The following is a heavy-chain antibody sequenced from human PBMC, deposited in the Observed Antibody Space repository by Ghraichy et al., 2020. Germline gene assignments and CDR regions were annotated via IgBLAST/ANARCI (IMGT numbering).Heavy chain of an antibody. Sequence: GGSLRLSCAASGFTLSTYSMNWVRQAPGKGLEWVSSISSSSSYIYYADSLKGRFTISRDNAKNSLDLQMNSLRAEDTAVYYCARGDYCSGGNCYPHPAFDLWGQGTLVTVSS. D-gene: IGHD2-15*01. CDR2: ISSSSSYI. CDR3: ARGDYCSGGNCYPHPAFDL. J-gene: IGHJ3*01. CDR1: GFTLSTYS. V-gene: IGHV3-21*01.